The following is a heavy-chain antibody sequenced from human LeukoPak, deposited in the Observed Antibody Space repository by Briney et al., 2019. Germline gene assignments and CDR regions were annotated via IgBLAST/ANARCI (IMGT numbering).Heavy chain of an antibody. V-gene: IGHV5-51*01. D-gene: IGHD3-10*01. CDR1: AYSFTSYW. Sequence: GESLKISCNGSAYSFTSYWIGWVRQLPGKGLEWMGIIFPGDSDTRYSPSFQGQVTISADKSITTAYLQWSSVKASDTAMYYCAIDTNNLYGSVIFDYWGQGTLVTVSS. CDR2: IFPGDSDT. CDR3: AIDTNNLYGSVIFDY. J-gene: IGHJ4*02.